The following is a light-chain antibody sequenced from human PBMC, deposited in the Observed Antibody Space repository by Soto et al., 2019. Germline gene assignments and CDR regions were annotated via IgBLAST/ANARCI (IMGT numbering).Light chain of an antibody. V-gene: IGKV1-27*01. Sequence: DIQMTQSPYSLSASVRDRVTITCRACQGISNYLAWYQQKPGKVPKLLIYAASTLPSGVPSQFTGSGSGTDFTLTSSSLQPEDVATYYCQKYDSAPWTFGQGTKVEIK. CDR1: QGISNY. J-gene: IGKJ1*01. CDR2: AAS. CDR3: QKYDSAPWT.